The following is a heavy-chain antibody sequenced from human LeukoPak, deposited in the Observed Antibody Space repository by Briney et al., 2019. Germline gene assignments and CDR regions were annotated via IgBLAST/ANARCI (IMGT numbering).Heavy chain of an antibody. D-gene: IGHD3-10*02. J-gene: IGHJ4*02. CDR3: ARDKTQKFYVRGVFDY. CDR2: IKQDGSEK. CDR1: GFTFSTYW. Sequence: PGGSLRLSCAASGFTFSTYWMSWVRQAPGKGLEWVANIKQDGSEKYYVDSVKGRFTISRDNAKNSLYLQMNSLRAEDTAVYYCARDKTQKFYVRGVFDYWGQGTLVTVSS. V-gene: IGHV3-7*01.